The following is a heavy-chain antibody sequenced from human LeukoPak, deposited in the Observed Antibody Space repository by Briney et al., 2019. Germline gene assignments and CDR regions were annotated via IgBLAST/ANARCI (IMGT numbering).Heavy chain of an antibody. CDR2: IIPILGIA. CDR3: ASQVGRLCSSTSCSDAFDI. D-gene: IGHD2-2*01. Sequence: SVRVSCKPSGGTFSSYTISWVRQAPGQGLEWMGRIIPILGIANYAQKFQGRVTITADKSTSTAYMELSSLRSEDTAVYYCASQVGRLCSSTSCSDAFDIWGQGTMVTVSS. J-gene: IGHJ3*02. V-gene: IGHV1-69*02. CDR1: GGTFSSYT.